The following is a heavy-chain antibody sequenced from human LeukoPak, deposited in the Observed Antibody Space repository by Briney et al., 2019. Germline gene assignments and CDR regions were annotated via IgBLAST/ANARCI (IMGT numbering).Heavy chain of an antibody. Sequence: PGGSLRLSCAASGFTFSSYGIHWVRQAPGKGLEWVAVIWYDGSNKYYADSVKGRSTISRDNSKNTLYLQMNSLGAEDTAVYYCARDPLRHYGDSYYYYYGMDVWGKGTTVTVSS. J-gene: IGHJ6*04. CDR1: GFTFSSYG. CDR2: IWYDGSNK. D-gene: IGHD4-17*01. CDR3: ARDPLRHYGDSYYYYYGMDV. V-gene: IGHV3-33*01.